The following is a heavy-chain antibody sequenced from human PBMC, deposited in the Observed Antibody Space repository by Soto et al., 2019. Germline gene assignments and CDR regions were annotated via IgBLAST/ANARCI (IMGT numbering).Heavy chain of an antibody. D-gene: IGHD3-16*01. CDR1: GYAFSGYH. V-gene: IGHV1-2*02. Sequence: ASVKVSCKASGYAFSGYHMHWVRQAPGQGPEWMGWINPNSGGTNYAQKFQGRVTMSRDTSISTAYMDLIRLTSDDTAVYYCARGPEDYVWGSYFYYYGMDGWGQGTTVTVSS. J-gene: IGHJ6*02. CDR3: ARGPEDYVWGSYFYYYGMDG. CDR2: INPNSGGT.